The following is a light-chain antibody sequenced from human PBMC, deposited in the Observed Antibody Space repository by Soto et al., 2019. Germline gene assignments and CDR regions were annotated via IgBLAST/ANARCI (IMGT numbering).Light chain of an antibody. V-gene: IGKV3-15*01. CDR3: QQYNNWPWT. J-gene: IGKJ1*01. CDR1: QSISGT. CDR2: GAS. Sequence: EIKMTQAPAILSASAGGRATLSCRASQSISGTLAWYQQKPGQAPRLLIYGASTRDTGFPARFSGSGSGTEFTLTISRLQPEDFAVYYCQQYNNWPWTFGQGTKVDIK.